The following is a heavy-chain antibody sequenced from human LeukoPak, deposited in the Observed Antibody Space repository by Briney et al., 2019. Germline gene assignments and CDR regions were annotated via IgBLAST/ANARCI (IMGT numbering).Heavy chain of an antibody. CDR3: AREGQYAFDY. CDR2: IYYSGST. CDR1: GGSISSGGYY. V-gene: IGHV4-61*08. Sequence: SETLSLTCTVSGGSISSGGYYWSWIRQPPGTGLEWIGYIYYSGSTNYNPSLKSRVTISVDTSKNQFSLKLSSVTAADTAVYYCAREGQYAFDYWGQGTLVTVSS. D-gene: IGHD2-8*01. J-gene: IGHJ4*02.